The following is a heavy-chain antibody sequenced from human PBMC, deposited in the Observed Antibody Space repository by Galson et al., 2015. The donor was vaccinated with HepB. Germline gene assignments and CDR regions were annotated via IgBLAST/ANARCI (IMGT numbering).Heavy chain of an antibody. CDR3: ARDLRPGIAENGMDV. Sequence: SVKVSCKASGSTFSAYYIHWVRQAPGLGLEWMGWINPNSGGTNYAQKFQGRVTMTRDTSIRIVYMELSRLRSDDTAVYYCARDLRPGIAENGMDVWGQGTTVTVSS. J-gene: IGHJ6*02. V-gene: IGHV1-2*02. CDR2: INPNSGGT. D-gene: IGHD6-13*01. CDR1: GSTFSAYY.